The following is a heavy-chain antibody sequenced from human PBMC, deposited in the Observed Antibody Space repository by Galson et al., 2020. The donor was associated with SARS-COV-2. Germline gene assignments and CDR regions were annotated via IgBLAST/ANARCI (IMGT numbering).Heavy chain of an antibody. D-gene: IGHD3-9*01. Sequence: DSGPTQTHPTHPLTQTCTFSRFSLSTSGMRVSWIRQPQGKALEWLARIDWDDDTFYSTSLKTRLTISKDTSKNQVVLTMTNMDPVDTATYYCARTYYDILTGYSRAFDIWGQGTIVTVAS. CDR1: RFSLSTSGMR. J-gene: IGHJ3*02. CDR2: IDWDDDT. V-gene: IGHV2-70*04. CDR3: ARTYYDILTGYSRAFDI.